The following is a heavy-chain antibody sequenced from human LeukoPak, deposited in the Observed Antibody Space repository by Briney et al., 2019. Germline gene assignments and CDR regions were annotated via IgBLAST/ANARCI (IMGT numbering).Heavy chain of an antibody. CDR3: AREDLGGLTTYRFDL. CDR2: ISDSGIA. D-gene: IGHD3-16*01. J-gene: IGHJ5*02. CDR1: GGSLISGRYY. V-gene: IGHV4-61*02. Sequence: SETLSLTCTVSGGSLISGRYYWSWIRQPAGKGLEWIGRISDSGIANYHPSLGSRITVSLDTSKNQFSLKLNSVTAADTAVYYCAREDLGGLTTYRFDLWGQGTLVTVSS.